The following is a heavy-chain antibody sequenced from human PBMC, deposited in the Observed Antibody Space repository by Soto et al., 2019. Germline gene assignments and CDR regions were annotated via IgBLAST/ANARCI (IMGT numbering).Heavy chain of an antibody. V-gene: IGHV1-18*01. Sequence: QVQLVQSGAEVKNPGASVKVSCKASSYPFTSYGISWVRQAPGHGLEWMGWISAYNGNTNNAQKLQGRVTMTTDTSTSTAYMELRSLRSDDTAVYYCARQHYYGSGSYDTYFDYWGQGTLVTVSS. CDR1: SYPFTSYG. D-gene: IGHD3-10*01. CDR2: ISAYNGNT. J-gene: IGHJ4*02. CDR3: ARQHYYGSGSYDTYFDY.